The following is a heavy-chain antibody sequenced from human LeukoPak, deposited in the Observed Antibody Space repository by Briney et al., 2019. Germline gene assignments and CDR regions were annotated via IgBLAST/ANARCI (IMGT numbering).Heavy chain of an antibody. CDR2: IHSDGSST. J-gene: IGHJ4*02. V-gene: IGHV3-74*01. D-gene: IGHD3-22*01. CDR3: ARSGWPYYFDY. Sequence: QPGGPLRLSCVASGFTFSSHSMNWVRQAPGKGLVWVSRIHSDGSSTSYADSVRGRFTISRDDAKSTLYLQMNSLRAEDTAVYYCARSGWPYYFDYWGQGTLVTVSS. CDR1: GFTFSSHS.